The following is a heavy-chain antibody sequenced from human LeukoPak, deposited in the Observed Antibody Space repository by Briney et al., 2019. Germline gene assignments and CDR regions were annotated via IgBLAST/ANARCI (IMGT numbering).Heavy chain of an antibody. CDR1: GFTFSSYA. CDR3: AVEYSSSGFDY. V-gene: IGHV3-30-3*01. CDR2: ISYDGSNK. Sequence: GGSLRLSCAASGFTFSSYAMHWVRQAPGKGLEWVAVISYDGSNKYYADSVKGRFTISRDNSKNTLYLQMNSLRAEDTAVYYCAVEYSSSGFDYWGQGTLVTVSS. D-gene: IGHD6-6*01. J-gene: IGHJ4*02.